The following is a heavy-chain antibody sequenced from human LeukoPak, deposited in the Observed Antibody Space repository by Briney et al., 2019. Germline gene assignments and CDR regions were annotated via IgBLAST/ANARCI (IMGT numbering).Heavy chain of an antibody. CDR3: ARNIVVVPAAMDYYYYYMDV. D-gene: IGHD2-2*01. Sequence: GASVKVSCKASGGTFSSYAISWVRQAPGQGLEWMGGIIPIFGTANYAQKFQGRVTITADESTSTAYMELSSLRSEDTAVYYCARNIVVVPAAMDYYYYYMDVWGKGTTVTVSS. CDR1: GGTFSSYA. J-gene: IGHJ6*03. CDR2: IIPIFGTA. V-gene: IGHV1-69*13.